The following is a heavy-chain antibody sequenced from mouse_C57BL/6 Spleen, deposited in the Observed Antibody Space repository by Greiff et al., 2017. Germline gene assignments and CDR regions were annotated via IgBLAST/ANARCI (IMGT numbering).Heavy chain of an antibody. CDR2: IWRGGST. V-gene: IGHV2-5*01. Sequence: QVQLQQSGPGLVQPSQSLSITCTVSGFSLTSYGVHWVRQSPGKGLEWLGVIWRGGSTDYNAAFMSRLSITKDNSKSQVFFKMNRLQADDTAIYYCAKRGELPPAMDYWGQGTSVTVSS. D-gene: IGHD1-1*01. CDR3: AKRGELPPAMDY. J-gene: IGHJ4*01. CDR1: GFSLTSYG.